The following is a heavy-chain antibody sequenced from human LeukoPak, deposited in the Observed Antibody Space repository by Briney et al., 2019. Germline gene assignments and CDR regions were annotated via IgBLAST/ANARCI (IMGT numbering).Heavy chain of an antibody. D-gene: IGHD4-17*01. CDR1: GFTFITYS. CDR2: INQDGSRK. CDR3: ARDFGDYGAQYFDY. Sequence: PGGSLRLSCAASGFTFITYSMNWVRQAPGKGLEWVASINQDGSRKFYVDSVKGRFTISRDNAKNSLYLEMNSLRAEDTAVYYCARDFGDYGAQYFDYWGQGTLVTVSS. V-gene: IGHV3-7*03. J-gene: IGHJ4*02.